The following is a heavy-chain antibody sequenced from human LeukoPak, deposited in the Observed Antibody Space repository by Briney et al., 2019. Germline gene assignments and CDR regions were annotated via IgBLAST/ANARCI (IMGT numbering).Heavy chain of an antibody. CDR2: IIPIFGTA. Sequence: SVKVSCKTSGGTFSSYAISWVRQAPGQGLEWMGGIIPIFGTANYAQKFQGRVTITADKSTSTAYMELSSLRSEDTAVYYCASEDGYSSSWYYFDYWGQGTLVTVSS. CDR3: ASEDGYSSSWYYFDY. V-gene: IGHV1-69*06. D-gene: IGHD6-13*01. J-gene: IGHJ4*02. CDR1: GGTFSSYA.